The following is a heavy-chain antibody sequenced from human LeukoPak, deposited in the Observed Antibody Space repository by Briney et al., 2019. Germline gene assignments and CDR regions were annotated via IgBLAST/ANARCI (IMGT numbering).Heavy chain of an antibody. CDR3: AKDEALIAVAGLDY. D-gene: IGHD6-19*01. Sequence: GGSLRLSCAASGFTLSSYEMNWVRQAPGKGLEWVSYISSSGTTIYYADSVKGRFTISRDNSKNTLYVEMNSLRAEDTAVYYCAKDEALIAVAGLDYWGQGTLVTVSS. V-gene: IGHV3-48*03. J-gene: IGHJ4*02. CDR1: GFTLSSYE. CDR2: ISSSGTTI.